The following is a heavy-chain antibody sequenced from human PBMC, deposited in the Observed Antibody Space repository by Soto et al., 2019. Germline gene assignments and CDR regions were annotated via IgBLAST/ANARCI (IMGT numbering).Heavy chain of an antibody. D-gene: IGHD2-2*01. V-gene: IGHV3-33*01. CDR1: GINFRSYA. CDR3: ARPQYCSSHSCNYGMDV. J-gene: IGHJ6*02. Sequence: QVQLVESGGGVVQPGMSLRLTCEASGINFRSYAMHWVRQAPGKGLEWVEVIWYVGRKIYYGDSVRGRFTISRDISNNTLDLQMTSLRAEDTATYYCARPQYCSSHSCNYGMDVWGQGTSVTVSS. CDR2: IWYVGRKI.